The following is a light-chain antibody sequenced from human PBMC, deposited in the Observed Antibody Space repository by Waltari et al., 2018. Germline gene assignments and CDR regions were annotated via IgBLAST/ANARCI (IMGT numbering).Light chain of an antibody. J-gene: IGKJ5*01. V-gene: IGKV3-20*01. Sequence: EVVLTQSPGTLSLSPGGRATLSCRARQSISTSYLAWYQQRPGQAPRRLIYGTSTRATGIPDRFSGSGSGTDFTLTISKLEPEDFAVYYCQQYGNSPITFGQGTRLEIK. CDR1: QSISTSY. CDR3: QQYGNSPIT. CDR2: GTS.